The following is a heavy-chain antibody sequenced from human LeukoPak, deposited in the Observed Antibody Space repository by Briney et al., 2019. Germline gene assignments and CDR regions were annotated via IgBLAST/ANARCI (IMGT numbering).Heavy chain of an antibody. V-gene: IGHV4-59*01. J-gene: IGHJ6*03. Sequence: SETLSLTCTVSGGSITSYYWSWIRQSPGKGLEWIGFIYNSGGTNYNPSLKSRVTISVDTSKTHFSLKLNSVTAADTAVYYCARTVLRSAPYYYYYMDVWGKGTTVIVSS. CDR2: IYNSGGT. D-gene: IGHD3-3*01. CDR3: ARTVLRSAPYYYYYMDV. CDR1: GGSITSYY.